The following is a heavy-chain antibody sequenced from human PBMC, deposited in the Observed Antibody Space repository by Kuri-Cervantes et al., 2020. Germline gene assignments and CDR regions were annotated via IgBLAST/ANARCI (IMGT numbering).Heavy chain of an antibody. J-gene: IGHJ6*02. Sequence: SVKVSCKASGGTFSSYAISWVRQAPGQGLEWMGGITPIFGTASYAQKFQGRVTITADESTSTAYMELSSLRSEDTAVYYCARAGLPTRSYYYYGMDVWGQGTTVTVSS. CDR1: GGTFSSYA. CDR3: ARAGLPTRSYYYYGMDV. CDR2: ITPIFGTA. V-gene: IGHV1-69*13. D-gene: IGHD5-12*01.